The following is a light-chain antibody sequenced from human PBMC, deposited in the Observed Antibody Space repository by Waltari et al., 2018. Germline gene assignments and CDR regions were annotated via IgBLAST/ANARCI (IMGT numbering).Light chain of an antibody. Sequence: QSVLTQPPSASGTPGQRVTISCSGSSSNIGTNTVTWYQQLPGTAPKTPIFANYHRPSGVPDRFSASNAGTSASLVISGLQSEDEAGYFGATWDDSLSGRVFGGGTKVAVL. CDR3: ATWDDSLSGRV. CDR1: SSNIGTNT. CDR2: ANY. V-gene: IGLV1-44*01. J-gene: IGLJ3*02.